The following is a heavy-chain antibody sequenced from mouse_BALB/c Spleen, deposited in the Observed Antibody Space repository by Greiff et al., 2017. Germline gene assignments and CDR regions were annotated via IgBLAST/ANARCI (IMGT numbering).Heavy chain of an antibody. CDR3: ASLRGSYDGYWEYAMDY. V-gene: IGHV5-6*01. CDR2: ISSGGSYT. CDR1: GFTFSSYG. D-gene: IGHD2-3*01. J-gene: IGHJ4*01. Sequence: EVKLVESGGDLVKPGGSLKLSCAASGFTFSSYGMSWVRQTPDKRLEWVATISSGGSYTYYPDSVKGRFTISRDNAKNTLYLQMSSLKSEDTAMYYCASLRGSYDGYWEYAMDYWGQGTSVTVSS.